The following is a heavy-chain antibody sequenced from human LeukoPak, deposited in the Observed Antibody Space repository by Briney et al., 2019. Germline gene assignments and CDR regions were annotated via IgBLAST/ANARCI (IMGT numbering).Heavy chain of an antibody. Sequence: GGSLRLSWAASGFTFSGSAMHWVRQASGKGLEWVGRIRSKANSYATAYAASVEGRFTISRDDSKNTAYLQMNSLKTEDTAVYYCTQQYYDILTGYYNPLDPWGQGTLVTVSS. CDR1: GFTFSGSA. D-gene: IGHD3-9*01. J-gene: IGHJ5*02. CDR2: IRSKANSYAT. CDR3: TQQYYDILTGYYNPLDP. V-gene: IGHV3-73*01.